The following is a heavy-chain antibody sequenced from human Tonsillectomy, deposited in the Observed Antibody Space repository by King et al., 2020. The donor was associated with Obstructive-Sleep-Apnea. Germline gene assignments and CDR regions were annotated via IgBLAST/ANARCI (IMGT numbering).Heavy chain of an antibody. V-gene: IGHV3-48*04. D-gene: IGHD3-3*01. Sequence: VQLVESGGGLVQPGGSLRLSCAASGFTFSSYSMNWVRQAPGKGLEWVSYISSSSSTLYYADSVKGRLTISRDNAKNLLYLQMNSMRAEDTAVYYCARDEWDAFDIWGQGTMVTVSS. CDR1: GFTFSSYS. CDR2: ISSSSSTL. CDR3: ARDEWDAFDI. J-gene: IGHJ3*02.